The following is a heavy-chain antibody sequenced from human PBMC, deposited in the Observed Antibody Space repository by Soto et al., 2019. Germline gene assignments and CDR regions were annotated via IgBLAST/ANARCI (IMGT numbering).Heavy chain of an antibody. V-gene: IGHV4-34*01. CDR1: GGSFSGYY. J-gene: IGHJ4*02. Sequence: QVQLQQWGAGLLKPSETLSLTCAVYGGSFSGYYWSWIRQHPGKGLEWIGESNHVGSTNYNPSLKSRVTMSVDPSKNQFSLRLTSVTAADTAVYYCARVLIAGVTTDWGQGTLVIVSS. D-gene: IGHD5-18*01. CDR3: ARVLIAGVTTD. CDR2: SNHVGST.